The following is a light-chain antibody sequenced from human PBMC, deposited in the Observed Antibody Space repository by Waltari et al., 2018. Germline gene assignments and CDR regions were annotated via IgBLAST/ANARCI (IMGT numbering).Light chain of an antibody. CDR1: KLGDKY. V-gene: IGLV3-1*01. CDR2: QET. J-gene: IGLJ6*01. Sequence: SYELTQPPSVSVSPGQTASITCSGDKLGDKYVCWYQQKPGQSPVLVIYQETKRPSGIPERFSGSNSGNTATLPISGTQAMDEADYYCQAWDSSTGVFGSGTKVTVL. CDR3: QAWDSSTGV.